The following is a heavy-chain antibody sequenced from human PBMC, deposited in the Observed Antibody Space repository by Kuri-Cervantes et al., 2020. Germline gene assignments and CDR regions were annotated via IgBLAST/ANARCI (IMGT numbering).Heavy chain of an antibody. Sequence: GESLKISCAASGFSSRNYWMRWVRQAPGKGLEWVANIRQDGSEKDYVDSVKGRFTISRDNAKNSLYLQMKGLRPEDTALYYCAKDTGSGRYYYYYGLDVWGQGTTVTVSS. CDR2: IRQDGSEK. CDR3: AKDTGSGRYYYYYGLDV. D-gene: IGHD3-10*01. J-gene: IGHJ6*02. V-gene: IGHV3-7*03. CDR1: GFSSRNYW.